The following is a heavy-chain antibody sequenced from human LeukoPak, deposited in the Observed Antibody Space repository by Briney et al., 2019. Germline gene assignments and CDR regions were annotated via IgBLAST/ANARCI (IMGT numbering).Heavy chain of an antibody. CDR3: GREIPGGTTSLDC. D-gene: IGHD1-7*01. CDR1: GFTFSNYW. CDR2: IKEDGSDK. V-gene: IGHV3-7*04. J-gene: IGHJ4*02. Sequence: GGSLRLSCAASGFTFSNYWMSWVRQAPGKGLEWVANIKEDGSDKNYVDSVRGRFTISRDNAKNALYLQMNSLRAEDTAVYYCGREIPGGTTSLDCWGQGTVVTVSS.